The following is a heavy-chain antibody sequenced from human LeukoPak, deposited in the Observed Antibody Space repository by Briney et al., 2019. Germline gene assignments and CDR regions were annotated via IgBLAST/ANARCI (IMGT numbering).Heavy chain of an antibody. Sequence: VASVTVSCKASGGTFSSYAISWVRQAPGQGLEWMGGIIPIFGTANYAQKFQGRVTITADESTSTAYMELSSLRSEDTAVYYCARAPSSGWYRAPFDYWGQGTLVTVSS. CDR1: GGTFSSYA. D-gene: IGHD6-19*01. CDR2: IIPIFGTA. J-gene: IGHJ4*02. V-gene: IGHV1-69*13. CDR3: ARAPSSGWYRAPFDY.